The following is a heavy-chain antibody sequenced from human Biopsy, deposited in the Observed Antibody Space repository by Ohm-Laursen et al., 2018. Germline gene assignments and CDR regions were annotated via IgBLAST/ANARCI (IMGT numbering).Heavy chain of an antibody. CDR1: RGSISNYY. Sequence: GTLSLTCPVSRGSISNYYWTWIRQSPGKGLEWIGYIYYTGSTNYNPSVKSRVTISVDTSKNQFSLKLNSVTAADTAVYSCARDSRGGHLNTTLITGRNLDSWGQGILVTVSS. CDR2: IYYTGST. V-gene: IGHV4-59*01. CDR3: ARDSRGGHLNTTLITGRNLDS. D-gene: IGHD3-16*01. J-gene: IGHJ4*02.